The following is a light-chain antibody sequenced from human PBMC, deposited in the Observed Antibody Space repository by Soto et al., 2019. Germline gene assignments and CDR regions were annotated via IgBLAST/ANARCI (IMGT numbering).Light chain of an antibody. V-gene: IGLV2-14*01. J-gene: IGLJ3*02. CDR1: GSDVGFSKF. Sequence: QSALTQPASVSGSPGQSITISCTGTGSDVGFSKFVSWHQQHPGKAPKLIIYEVSDRPSGVSNRFSDSKSGNTASLTISGLQAEDEADYYCSSYTSSTTWVFGGGTKLTVL. CDR3: SSYTSSTTWV. CDR2: EVS.